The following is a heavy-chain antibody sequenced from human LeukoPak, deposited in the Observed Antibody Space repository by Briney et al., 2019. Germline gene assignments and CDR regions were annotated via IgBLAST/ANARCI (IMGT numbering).Heavy chain of an antibody. Sequence: GGSLRLSCAASGFTFSDYGMHWVRQAPGKGLDWVANIWYDGSVKYYADSVKGRFTISRDNSKNTVFLQMDSLRVEDTAVYYCARRARLYFYMDVWGKGTTVTVSS. J-gene: IGHJ6*04. CDR2: IWYDGSVK. V-gene: IGHV3-33*01. D-gene: IGHD3-9*01. CDR1: GFTFSDYG. CDR3: ARRARLYFYMDV.